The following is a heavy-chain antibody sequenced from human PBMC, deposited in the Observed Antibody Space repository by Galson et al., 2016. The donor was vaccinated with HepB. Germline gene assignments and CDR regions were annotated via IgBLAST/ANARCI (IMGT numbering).Heavy chain of an antibody. CDR1: GFTFSDSG. D-gene: IGHD6-6*01. J-gene: IGHJ4*02. CDR2: TSSDGSKK. V-gene: IGHV3-30*03. Sequence: SLRLSCAASGFTFSDSGMHWVRQAPGMGLDWVAQTSSDGSKKYHADSVKGRFTIFRDNSRDMLYLQLDSLRAEETAIYYCARDDWESSSYRGGIDYWGQGTLVTVSS. CDR3: ARDDWESSSYRGGIDY.